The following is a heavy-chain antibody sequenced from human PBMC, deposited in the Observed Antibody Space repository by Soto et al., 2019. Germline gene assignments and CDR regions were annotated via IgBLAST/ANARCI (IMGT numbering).Heavy chain of an antibody. CDR1: GGYFSANY. V-gene: IGHV4-34*01. J-gene: IGHJ4*02. Sequence: SETLSLTCGIYGGYFSANYWSWIRQPPGKGLEWIGSINHSGSTYYNPSLKSRVTISVDTSKNQFSLKLSSVTAADTAVYYCARLAAAGTSYHDYWGQGTLVTVSS. D-gene: IGHD6-13*01. CDR2: INHSGST. CDR3: ARLAAAGTSYHDY.